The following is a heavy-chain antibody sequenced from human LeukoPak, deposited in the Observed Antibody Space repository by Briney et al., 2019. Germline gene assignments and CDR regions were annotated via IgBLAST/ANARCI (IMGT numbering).Heavy chain of an antibody. CDR2: IYTTGST. Sequence: SETLSLTCTVSGGSISSYHWSWVRQPAGKGLEWIGRIYTTGSTNYNPSLKSRVTMSVDTSKNQFSLKLKSVTAADTAVYYCARDQEAAAGIYYYSYMDVWGKGTTVTISS. V-gene: IGHV4-4*07. CDR1: GGSISSYH. D-gene: IGHD6-13*01. CDR3: ARDQEAAAGIYYYSYMDV. J-gene: IGHJ6*03.